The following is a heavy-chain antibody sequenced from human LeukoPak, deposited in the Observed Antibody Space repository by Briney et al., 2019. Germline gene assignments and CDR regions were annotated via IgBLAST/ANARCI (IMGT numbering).Heavy chain of an antibody. CDR3: AKGSYYDSSGSFYFDY. V-gene: IGHV3-23*01. CDR1: GFTFSSYA. Sequence: GSLRLSCAASGFTFSSYAMCWVRQAPGKGLEWVSGISGSGDNTYYADSVKGRFTISRDNSKNTLYVQVNSLGTEDTAAYYCAKGSYYDSSGSFYFDYWGQGTLVTVSS. D-gene: IGHD3-22*01. J-gene: IGHJ4*02. CDR2: ISGSGDNT.